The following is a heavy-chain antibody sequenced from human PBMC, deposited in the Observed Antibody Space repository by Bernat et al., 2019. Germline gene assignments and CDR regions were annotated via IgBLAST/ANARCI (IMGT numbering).Heavy chain of an antibody. D-gene: IGHD3-3*01. CDR2: INPNSGGT. CDR1: GYTFTGYY. Sequence: VQLVQSGAEVKKPGASVKVSCKASGYTFTGYYMHWVRQAPGQGLEWMGWINPNSGGTNYAQKFQGRVTMTRDTSISTAYMELSRLRSDDTAVYYCARGSSVNDFWSGYYHKFDYWGQGTLVTVSS. J-gene: IGHJ4*02. CDR3: ARGSSVNDFWSGYYHKFDY. V-gene: IGHV1-2*02.